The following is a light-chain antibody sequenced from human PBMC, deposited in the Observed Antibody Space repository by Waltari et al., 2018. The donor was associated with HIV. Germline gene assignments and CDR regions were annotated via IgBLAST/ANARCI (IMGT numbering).Light chain of an antibody. CDR2: SPN. CDR1: RSNLGITT. J-gene: IGLJ1*01. CDR3: LAWDVSLQGYV. Sequence: QSVLTQPPSASGTPGQRVTISCSGNRSNLGITTVNWYQQVPGTAPKLLIYSPNDRPSGVPDRFAGSKSGTSASLAINGLQSEDEADYYCLAWDVSLQGYVFGTGTKVTVL. V-gene: IGLV1-44*01.